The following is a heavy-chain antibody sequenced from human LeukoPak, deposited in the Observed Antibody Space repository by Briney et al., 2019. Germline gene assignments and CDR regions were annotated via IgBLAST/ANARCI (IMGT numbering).Heavy chain of an antibody. J-gene: IGHJ4*02. D-gene: IGHD3-10*01. V-gene: IGHV3-23*01. CDR3: AKGHYYGSGSLDY. CDR1: GLTFSSYG. Sequence: GGSLRLSCAASGLTFSSYGMSWVRQAPGKGLEWVSAIGGRDGSTYYADSVKGRFTISRDNSKNTLYVQMNSLRAEDTAVYYCAKGHYYGSGSLDYWGQGTLVTVSS. CDR2: IGGRDGST.